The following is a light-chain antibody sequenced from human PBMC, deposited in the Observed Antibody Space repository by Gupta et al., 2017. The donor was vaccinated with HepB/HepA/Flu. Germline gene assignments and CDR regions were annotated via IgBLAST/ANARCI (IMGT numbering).Light chain of an antibody. V-gene: IGKV1-39*01. CDR2: AAS. Sequence: DIQMTQSPPSLSASVGNRVTITCRASQSISSYLNWYQQKPGKAPKLLIYAASSLQSGVPSRFSGSGSGTDFTLTIGSLQPEDFETYYCQQRYSTPWTFGQGTKVEIK. CDR3: QQRYSTPWT. CDR1: QSISSY. J-gene: IGKJ1*01.